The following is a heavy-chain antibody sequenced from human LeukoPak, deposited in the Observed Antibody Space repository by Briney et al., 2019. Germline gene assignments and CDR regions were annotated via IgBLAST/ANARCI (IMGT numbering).Heavy chain of an antibody. CDR2: IYYSGST. CDR1: GGSISSYY. Sequence: SETLSLTCTVSGGSISSYYWSWIRQPPGKGLEWIGYIYYSGSTKYNPSLKSRVTISVDASKTQFSLKPNSVTAADPAVYYCARDSRELYYYDYWGQGTLVTVSS. D-gene: IGHD1-7*01. V-gene: IGHV4-59*01. CDR3: ARDSRELYYYDY. J-gene: IGHJ4*02.